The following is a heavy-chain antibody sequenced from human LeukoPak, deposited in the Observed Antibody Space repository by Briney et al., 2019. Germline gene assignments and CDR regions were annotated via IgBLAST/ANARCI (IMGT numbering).Heavy chain of an antibody. J-gene: IGHJ4*02. CDR3: ARDQAARAFDY. Sequence: SETLSLTCTVSGGSISSYYWSWIRQPAGKGLEWIGRIYASESTNYNPSLKGRVTMSIDTSKSQFSLNLTSVTAADTAVYYCARDQAARAFDYWGQGTLVTVSS. CDR2: IYASEST. V-gene: IGHV4-4*07. CDR1: GGSISSYY.